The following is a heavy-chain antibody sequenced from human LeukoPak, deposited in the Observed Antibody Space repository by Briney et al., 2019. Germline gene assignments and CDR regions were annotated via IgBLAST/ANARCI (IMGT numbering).Heavy chain of an antibody. CDR3: AKTDSSGYYYYDY. J-gene: IGHJ4*02. D-gene: IGHD3-22*01. Sequence: GGSLRLSCAASGFTFSSYGMHWVRQAPGKGLEWVAVISYDGSNKYYADSVKGRFTTSRDNSKNTLYLQMNSLRAEDTAVYYCAKTDSSGYYYYDYWGQGTLVTVSS. CDR1: GFTFSSYG. CDR2: ISYDGSNK. V-gene: IGHV3-30*18.